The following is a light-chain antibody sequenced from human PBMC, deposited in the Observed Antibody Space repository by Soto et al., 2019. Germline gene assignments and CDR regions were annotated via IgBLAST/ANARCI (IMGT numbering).Light chain of an antibody. CDR1: SSEDGGFNY. V-gene: IGLV2-14*03. CDR3: NSYTSSSTYV. CDR2: DVT. J-gene: IGLJ1*01. Sequence: QSVLTQPASVSGSPGQSITISCTGTSSEDGGFNYVSWYQQHPGKDPKLMIYDVTNRPSGDTYRNSGSKSGNTSSLTISWLLAEDEADYYCNSYTSSSTYVFGTGTKVTV.